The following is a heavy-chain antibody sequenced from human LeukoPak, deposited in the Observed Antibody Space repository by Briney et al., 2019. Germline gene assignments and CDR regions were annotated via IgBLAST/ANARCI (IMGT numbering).Heavy chain of an antibody. CDR1: GVSISTSRYY. D-gene: IGHD3/OR15-3a*01. Sequence: SETLSLTCTVSGVSISTSRYYWSWIRQPPGKGLEWIGSIYYSGNTYYNASLKNQVSISIDTSKNQFSLKLTSVTAADTAVYYCARQTGSGLFILPGGQGTLVTVSS. CDR2: IYYSGNT. J-gene: IGHJ4*02. V-gene: IGHV4-39*01. CDR3: ARQTGSGLFILP.